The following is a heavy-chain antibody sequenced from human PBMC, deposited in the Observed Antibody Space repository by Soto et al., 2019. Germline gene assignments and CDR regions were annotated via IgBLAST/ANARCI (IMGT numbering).Heavy chain of an antibody. CDR2: IYHSGSS. CDR1: GGSISSGDYY. V-gene: IGHV4-30-4*01. Sequence: QVQLQEPGPRLVEPSQTLSLTCTVSGGSISSGDYYWSWIRQPPGTGLEWIGHIYHSGSSYTNPSLKGRVTMSVAMSNNQFSLNLSSMTAADTAGYYFARGPSGDNVDYWGQGTLVTVSS. CDR3: ARGPSGDNVDY. J-gene: IGHJ4*02. D-gene: IGHD1-26*01.